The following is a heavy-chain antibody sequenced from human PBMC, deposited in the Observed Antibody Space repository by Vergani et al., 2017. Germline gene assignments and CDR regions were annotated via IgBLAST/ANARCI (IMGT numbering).Heavy chain of an antibody. J-gene: IGHJ6*03. CDR3: AKSELLWFGELLMDYYYMDV. CDR2: ISSSGSTI. D-gene: IGHD3-10*01. Sequence: QVQLVESGGGLVKPGGSLRLSCAASGFTFSDYYMSWIRQAPGKGLEWVSYISSSGSTIYYADSVKGRFTISRDNAKNSLYLQMNSLRAEDTAVYYCAKSELLWFGELLMDYYYMDVWGKGTTVTVSS. CDR1: GFTFSDYY. V-gene: IGHV3-11*01.